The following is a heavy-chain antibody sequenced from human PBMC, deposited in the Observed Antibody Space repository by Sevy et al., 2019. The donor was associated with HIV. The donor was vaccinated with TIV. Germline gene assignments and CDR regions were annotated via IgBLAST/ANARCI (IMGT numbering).Heavy chain of an antibody. CDR2: INPNSGGT. J-gene: IGHJ6*02. CDR1: GYTFTGYY. Sequence: ASVKVSCKASGYTFTGYYMPWVRQAPGQGLEWMGRINPNSGGTNYAQKFQGRVTMTRDTSISTAYMELSRLRSDDTAVYYCARDGEYDFWSGYYTFGYYYYGMDVWGQGTTVTVSS. CDR3: ARDGEYDFWSGYYTFGYYYYGMDV. V-gene: IGHV1-2*06. D-gene: IGHD3-3*01.